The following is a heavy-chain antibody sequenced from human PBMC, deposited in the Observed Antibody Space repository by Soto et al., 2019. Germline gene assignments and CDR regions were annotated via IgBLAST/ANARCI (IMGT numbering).Heavy chain of an antibody. V-gene: IGHV4-4*02. D-gene: IGHD3-22*01. CDR1: GGSISSSNW. Sequence: QVQLQESGPGLVKPSGTLSLTCAVSGGSISSSNWWSWVRQPPGKGLEWIGEIYHSGSTNYNPSLKGRVTISVDKSKNQFSLKLSSVTAADAAVYYCARKYYGSTGVSDYWGQGTLVTVSS. J-gene: IGHJ4*02. CDR3: ARKYYGSTGVSDY. CDR2: IYHSGST.